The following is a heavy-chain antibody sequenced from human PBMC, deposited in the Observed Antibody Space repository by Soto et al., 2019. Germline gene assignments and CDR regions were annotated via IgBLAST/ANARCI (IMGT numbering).Heavy chain of an antibody. Sequence: PSETLSLTCAVYGGSFSGYYWSWIRQPPGKGLEWIGEINHSGSTNYNPSLKSRVTISVDTSKNQFSLKLSSVTAADMAVYYCARRLNAYYYDSSGKNWFDPWGQGTLVTVSS. D-gene: IGHD3-22*01. J-gene: IGHJ5*02. CDR2: INHSGST. V-gene: IGHV4-34*01. CDR1: GGSFSGYY. CDR3: ARRLNAYYYDSSGKNWFDP.